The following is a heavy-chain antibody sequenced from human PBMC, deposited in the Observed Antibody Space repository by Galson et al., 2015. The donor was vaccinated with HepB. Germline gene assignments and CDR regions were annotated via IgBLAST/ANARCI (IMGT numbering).Heavy chain of an antibody. V-gene: IGHV2-70*11. CDR1: GFSINTYGVS. CDR3: ARKKDLPGDPDSDVFDR. CDR2: IDSDDDE. J-gene: IGHJ3*01. Sequence: PALVKPTQTLTLTCTLSGFSINTYGVSLCWVRQPPGKALEWLARIDSDDDEYYNPSLQTRLTISKDTSKNQVVLRMTNVDPVDTATYFCARKKDLPGDPDSDVFDRWGQGAMVTVSS. D-gene: IGHD2-21*01.